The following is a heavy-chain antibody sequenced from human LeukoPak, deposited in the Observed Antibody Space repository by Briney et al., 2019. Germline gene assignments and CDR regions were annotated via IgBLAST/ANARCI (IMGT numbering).Heavy chain of an antibody. CDR2: INPNTGDT. V-gene: IGHV1-2*02. J-gene: IGHJ4*02. Sequence: ASVTVSCTASGYGFTAYYIHWVRQAPGQGHEWVGWINPNTGDTNFAQKFKGRVTVTRDTSITTAYMELSRLRSDDTAVYYCARGDYYSGYAGAYYDCWGQGTLVTVSS. CDR3: ARGDYYSGYAGAYYDC. CDR1: GYGFTAYY. D-gene: IGHD5-12*01.